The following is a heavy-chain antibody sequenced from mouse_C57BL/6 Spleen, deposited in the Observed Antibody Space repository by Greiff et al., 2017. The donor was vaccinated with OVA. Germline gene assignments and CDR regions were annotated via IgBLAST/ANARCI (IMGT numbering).Heavy chain of an antibody. CDR3: ARYDSFFDY. CDR1: GYAFTNYL. V-gene: IGHV1-54*01. J-gene: IGHJ2*01. CDR2: INPGSGGT. D-gene: IGHD2-4*01. Sequence: QVQLQQSGAELVRPGTSVKVSCKASGYAFTNYLIEWVKQRPGQGLEWIGVINPGSGGTNYNEKFKGKATLTADKSSSTAYMQLSSLTSEDSAVYFCARYDSFFDYWGQGTTLTVSS.